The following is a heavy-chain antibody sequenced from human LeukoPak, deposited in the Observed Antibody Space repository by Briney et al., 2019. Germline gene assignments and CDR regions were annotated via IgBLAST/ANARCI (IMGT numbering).Heavy chain of an antibody. CDR1: GFTFSSYA. Sequence: GGSLRLSCAASGFTFSSYAMSWVRQAPGKGLEWVSSISSSSSYIYYADSVKGRFTISRDSAKNSLYLQMNSLRPEDTAVYYCASSQVVVGATRFYFNYWGQGTLVTVSS. V-gene: IGHV3-21*01. CDR2: ISSSSSYI. J-gene: IGHJ4*02. CDR3: ASSQVVVGATRFYFNY. D-gene: IGHD1-26*01.